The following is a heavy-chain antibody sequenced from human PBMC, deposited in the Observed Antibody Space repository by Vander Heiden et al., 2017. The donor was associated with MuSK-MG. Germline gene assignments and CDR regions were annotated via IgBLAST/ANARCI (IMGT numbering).Heavy chain of an antibody. Sequence: QVQLVQSGAAVKKPGASVKVSCKASGYTFTRYAMHWVRQAPGQRLEWMGWINAGNGNTKYSQKFQGRVTITRDTSASTAYMELSSLRSEDTAVYYCAGSSRSTSCYDAFDIWGQGTMVTVSS. D-gene: IGHD2-2*01. J-gene: IGHJ3*02. CDR1: GYTFTRYA. CDR3: AGSSRSTSCYDAFDI. V-gene: IGHV1-3*01. CDR2: INAGNGNT.